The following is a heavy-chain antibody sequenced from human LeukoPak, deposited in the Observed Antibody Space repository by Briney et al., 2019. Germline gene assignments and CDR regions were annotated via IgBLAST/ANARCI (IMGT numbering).Heavy chain of an antibody. CDR1: GGTFSSYA. V-gene: IGHV1-69*13. Sequence: ASVKVSCKASGGTFSSYAISWVRQAPGQGLEWMGGIIPIFGTANYAQKFQGRVTITADESTSTAYMELSSLRSEDTAVYYCARDFSSSGWYSSFDYWGQGTLVTVSS. J-gene: IGHJ4*02. D-gene: IGHD6-19*01. CDR2: IIPIFGTA. CDR3: ARDFSSSGWYSSFDY.